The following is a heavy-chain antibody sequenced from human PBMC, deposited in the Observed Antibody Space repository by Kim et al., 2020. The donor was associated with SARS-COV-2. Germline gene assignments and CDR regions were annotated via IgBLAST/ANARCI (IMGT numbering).Heavy chain of an antibody. Sequence: PSLKSRVTISVDTSKNQFSLKLSSVTAADTAVYYCARGVLWFGELSRFDYWGQGTLVTVSS. CDR3: ARGVLWFGELSRFDY. V-gene: IGHV4-39*01. D-gene: IGHD3-10*01. J-gene: IGHJ4*02.